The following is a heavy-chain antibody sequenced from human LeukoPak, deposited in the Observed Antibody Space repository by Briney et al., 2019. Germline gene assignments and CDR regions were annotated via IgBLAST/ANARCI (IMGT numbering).Heavy chain of an antibody. V-gene: IGHV3-7*03. D-gene: IGHD3-22*01. CDR1: GFSLSSSR. CDR3: ARAMID. Sequence: GGSLRLSCAAPGFSLSSSRMTWVRQAPGKGLEWVGNINEAGSGSNYVDSVKGRFTISRDNAKNSLWLQMNSLRVEDTGVYFCARAMIDWGQGTLVTVSS. CDR2: INEAGSGS. J-gene: IGHJ4*02.